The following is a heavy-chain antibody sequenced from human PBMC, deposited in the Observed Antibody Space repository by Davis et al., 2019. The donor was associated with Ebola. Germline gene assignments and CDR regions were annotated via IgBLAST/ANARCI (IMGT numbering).Heavy chain of an antibody. D-gene: IGHD2-2*01. Sequence: SETLSLTCAVSGGSISSSNWWSWVRQPPGKGLEWIGEIYHSGSTNYNPSLKSRVTISVDKSKNQFSLKLSSVTAADTAVYYCARVIVVPAAPGYYYYYYGMDVWGKGTTVTVSS. V-gene: IGHV4-4*02. J-gene: IGHJ6*04. CDR3: ARVIVVPAAPGYYYYYYGMDV. CDR2: IYHSGST. CDR1: GGSISSSNW.